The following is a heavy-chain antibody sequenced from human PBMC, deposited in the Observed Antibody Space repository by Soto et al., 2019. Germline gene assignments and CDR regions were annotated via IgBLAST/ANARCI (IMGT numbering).Heavy chain of an antibody. D-gene: IGHD6-13*01. Sequence: GGSLRLSCAAAGFTFSSYAMSWVRQAPGKGLEWVSAISGSGGSTYYADSVKGRFPISRDNSKNTLYLQMNSLRAEDTAVYYCAKDQGSSWYEIDYWGQGTLVTVSS. CDR3: AKDQGSSWYEIDY. CDR1: GFTFSSYA. CDR2: ISGSGGST. J-gene: IGHJ4*02. V-gene: IGHV3-23*01.